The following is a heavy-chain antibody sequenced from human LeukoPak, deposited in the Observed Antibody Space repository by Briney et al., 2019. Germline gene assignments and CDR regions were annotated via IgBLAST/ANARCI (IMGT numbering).Heavy chain of an antibody. CDR2: VHFSGTT. V-gene: IGHV4-59*03. D-gene: IGHD2-2*01. Sequence: SETLSLTCTVSGGSITGYYWSWIRQPPGRGLEWIGYVHFSGTTSFNPSLKSRVTISVDTSKNQFSLRLSSVTAADTAVYYCAVDCSSTSCYAPPPDRWFDPWGQGTLVTVSS. J-gene: IGHJ5*02. CDR3: AVDCSSTSCYAPPPDRWFDP. CDR1: GGSITGYY.